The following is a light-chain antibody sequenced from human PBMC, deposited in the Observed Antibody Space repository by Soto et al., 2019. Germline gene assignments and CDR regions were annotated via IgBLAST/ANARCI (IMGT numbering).Light chain of an antibody. CDR2: WAS. Sequence: DVVLTQSPDSLAVSLGESATINCRSSQSLLFRSNSKNYLAWYQHKPGQPPKLLISWASSRESGVPDRLRGSGSGTDFTLTSCSRQAEDVAVYYCQQYYATLRTFGQGTRVEIK. J-gene: IGKJ1*01. CDR3: QQYYATLRT. CDR1: QSLLFRSNSKNY. V-gene: IGKV4-1*01.